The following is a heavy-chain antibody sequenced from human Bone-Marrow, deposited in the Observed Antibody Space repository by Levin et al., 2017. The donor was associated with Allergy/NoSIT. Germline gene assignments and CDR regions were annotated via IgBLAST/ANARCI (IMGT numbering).Heavy chain of an antibody. D-gene: IGHD1-26*01. V-gene: IGHV3-66*01. J-gene: IGHJ1*01. CDR3: AGGYSSSFYFFQY. CDR2: VYAGGTT. CDR1: GFTVSTHY. Sequence: GESLKISCAASGFTVSTHYMNWVRQAPGQGLAWVSVVYAGGTTHYADSVKGRFTISRDNLKNTVYLQMNNLRAEDTGVYYCAGGYSSSFYFFQYWGQGTLVTVSS.